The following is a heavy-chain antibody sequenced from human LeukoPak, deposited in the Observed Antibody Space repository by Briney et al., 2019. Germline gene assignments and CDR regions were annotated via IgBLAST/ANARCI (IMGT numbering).Heavy chain of an antibody. Sequence: VASLKVSCKASGYTFTSYYMHWVRQAPGQGLEWMGIIKVSGGSTSYAQKFQGRVIMTRDTSTSTVYMELSSLRSEDTAVYYCASELSRGDEGFDYWGQGTLVTVSS. CDR3: ASELSRGDEGFDY. CDR1: GYTFTSYY. J-gene: IGHJ4*02. V-gene: IGHV1-46*01. D-gene: IGHD3-10*01. CDR2: IKVSGGST.